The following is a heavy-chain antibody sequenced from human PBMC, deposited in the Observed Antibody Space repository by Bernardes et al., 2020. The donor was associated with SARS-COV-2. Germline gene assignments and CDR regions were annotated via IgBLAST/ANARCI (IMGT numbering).Heavy chain of an antibody. Sequence: GGSLRLSRSASGFNFNDLWMHWFRQVPGKGLVWVSRISSDGMTTNYADAVTGRFTVSRDNAENKLYLQMNSLSAEDTAVYYCVKPNGNRAGAYGMDVWGQGTSVTVSS. CDR3: VKPNGNRAGAYGMDV. V-gene: IGHV3-74*01. J-gene: IGHJ6*02. CDR2: ISSDGMTT. D-gene: IGHD2-21*01. CDR1: GFNFNDLW.